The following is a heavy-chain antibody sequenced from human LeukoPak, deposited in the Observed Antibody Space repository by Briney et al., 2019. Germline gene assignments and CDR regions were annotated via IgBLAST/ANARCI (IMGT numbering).Heavy chain of an antibody. CDR2: IYYSGST. CDR1: GGSSSGYY. CDR3: ARHVGFITMVRGVINNNWFDP. D-gene: IGHD3-10*01. V-gene: IGHV4-59*08. J-gene: IGHJ5*02. Sequence: SETLSLTCAVYGGSSSGYYWSWIRQPPGKGLEWIGYIYYSGSTNYNPSLKSRVTISVYTSKNQFSLKLSSVTAADTAVYYCARHVGFITMVRGVINNNWFDPWGQGTLVTVSS.